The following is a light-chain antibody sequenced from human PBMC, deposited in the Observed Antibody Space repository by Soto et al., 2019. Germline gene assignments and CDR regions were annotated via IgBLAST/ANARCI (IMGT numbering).Light chain of an antibody. CDR2: DAS. CDR1: QSVSSY. Sequence: EIVLTQSPATLSLSPGERATLSCRASQSVSSYLAWHQQKPGQAPRLLIYDASNRATGIPARFSGSGSGTDFTLTISSLEPEDCAVYYCQQRSNWQLTFGGGTKVEIK. J-gene: IGKJ4*01. CDR3: QQRSNWQLT. V-gene: IGKV3-11*01.